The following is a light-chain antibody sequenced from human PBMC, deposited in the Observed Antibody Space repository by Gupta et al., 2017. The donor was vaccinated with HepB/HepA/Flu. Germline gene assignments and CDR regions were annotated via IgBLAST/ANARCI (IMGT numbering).Light chain of an antibody. CDR3: QQYSTYSQFT. CDR1: QSIKSW. J-gene: IGKJ3*01. V-gene: IGKV1-5*03. CDR2: KAS. Sequence: DIQMTQSPSTQSASVGDRVIITCRASQSIKSWLAWYQQKPGKAPKLLIYKASTLESGVPSRFSGSGSGTEFTLTISSLQPDDFATYYCQQYSTYSQFTFGHGTKVDIK.